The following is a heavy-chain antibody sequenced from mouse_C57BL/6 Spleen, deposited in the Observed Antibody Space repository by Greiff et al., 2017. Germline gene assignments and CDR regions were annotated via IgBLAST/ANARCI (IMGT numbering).Heavy chain of an antibody. V-gene: IGHV14-1*01. J-gene: IGHJ2*01. CDR2: IEPEDGDT. D-gene: IGHD2-1*01. Sequence: EVQLQQSGAELVRPGASVKLSCTASGFNIKDYYMHWVKQRPEQGLEWIGRIEPEDGDTEYAPKFQGKATMTADTSSNTAYLQLSSLTSEDTAVYYCTTYYGLNYFDYWGQGTTLTVSS. CDR1: GFNIKDYY. CDR3: TTYYGLNYFDY.